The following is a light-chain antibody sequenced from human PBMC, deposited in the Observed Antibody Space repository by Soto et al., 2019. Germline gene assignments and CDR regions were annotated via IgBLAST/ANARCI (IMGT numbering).Light chain of an antibody. V-gene: IGLV2-14*01. CDR3: SSYTNNSPYV. CDR1: SSDVGGYKY. Sequence: QSVLTQPASVSGSPGQSITISCTGTSSDVGGYKYVSWYQQHPGKAPKLMIYEVSNRPSGVSNRFSGSKSGNTASLTISGLQAEDEADYYCSSYTNNSPYVFGTGTRSPS. J-gene: IGLJ1*01. CDR2: EVS.